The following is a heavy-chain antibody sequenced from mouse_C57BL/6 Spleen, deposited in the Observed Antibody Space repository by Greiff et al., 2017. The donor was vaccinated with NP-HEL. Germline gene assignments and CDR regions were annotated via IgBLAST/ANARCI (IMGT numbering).Heavy chain of an antibody. V-gene: IGHV1-82*01. CDR3: ARYYYGSSYGFDY. Sequence: VQLQQSGPELVKPGASVKISCKASGYAFSSSWMNWVKQRPGKGLEWIGRIYPGDGDTNYNGKFKGKATLTADKSSSTAYMQLSSLTSEDSAVYFCARYYYGSSYGFDYWGQGTTLTVSS. J-gene: IGHJ2*01. CDR1: GYAFSSSW. D-gene: IGHD1-1*01. CDR2: IYPGDGDT.